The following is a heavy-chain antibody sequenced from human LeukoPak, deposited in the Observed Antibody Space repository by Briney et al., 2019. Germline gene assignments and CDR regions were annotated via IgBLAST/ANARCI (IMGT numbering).Heavy chain of an antibody. CDR1: GFTFSSYG. V-gene: IGHV3-30*03. J-gene: IGHJ6*03. CDR2: ISYDGSNK. CDR3: ARDPRINYYYYYMDV. Sequence: GGSLRLSCAASGFTFSSYGMHWVRQAPGKGLEWVAVISYDGSNKYYADSVKGRFTISRDNSKNTLYLQMNSLRAEDTAVYYCARDPRINYYYYYMDVWGKGTTVTVSS.